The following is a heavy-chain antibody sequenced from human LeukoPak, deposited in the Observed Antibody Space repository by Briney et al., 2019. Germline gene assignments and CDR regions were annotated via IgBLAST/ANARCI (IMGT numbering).Heavy chain of an antibody. D-gene: IGHD5-18*01. V-gene: IGHV3-23*01. CDR1: GFTFSSYV. CDR3: ASGGYSYGSIDY. CDR2: ISGSGGST. J-gene: IGHJ4*02. Sequence: GGSLRLSCAASGFTFSSYVMSWVRQAPGRGLEWVSAISGSGGSTYYADSVKGRFTISRDNSKNTLYLQMNSLRAEDTAVYYCASGGYSYGSIDYWGQGTLVTVSS.